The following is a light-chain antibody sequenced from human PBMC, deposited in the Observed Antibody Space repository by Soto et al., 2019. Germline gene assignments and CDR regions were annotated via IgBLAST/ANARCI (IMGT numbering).Light chain of an antibody. CDR3: QRYGSSPLIT. V-gene: IGKV3D-15*01. Sequence: EIVMTQSPATLSVSAGERATLSCRASQSVGSDLAWYQQKPGQAPRLVIYDIFTRATGVPTRISGSGSGTEFTLTISRLEPEDFAVYFCQRYGSSPLITFGQGTRLEIK. CDR2: DIF. CDR1: QSVGSD. J-gene: IGKJ5*01.